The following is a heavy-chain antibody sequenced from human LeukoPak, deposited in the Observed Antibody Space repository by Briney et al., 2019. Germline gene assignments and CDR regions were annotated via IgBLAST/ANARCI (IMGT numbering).Heavy chain of an antibody. J-gene: IGHJ4*02. CDR1: GFTFSSYS. D-gene: IGHD6-13*01. CDR2: IYSGGST. Sequence: PGGSLRLSCAASGFTFSSYSMNWVRQAPGKGLEWVSVIYSGGSTYYADSVKGRFTISRDNSKNTLYLQMNSLRAEDTAVYYCARGGSSPMIFDYWGQGTLVTVSS. V-gene: IGHV3-66*01. CDR3: ARGGSSPMIFDY.